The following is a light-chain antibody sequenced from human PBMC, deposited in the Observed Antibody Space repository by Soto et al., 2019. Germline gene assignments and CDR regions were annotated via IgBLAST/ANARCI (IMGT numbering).Light chain of an antibody. V-gene: IGKV3-20*01. CDR2: DAS. CDR1: QSVAKSY. J-gene: IGKJ3*01. CDR3: QYSRHLPL. Sequence: ETVLTQSPGTVSLSPGESATLSCRASQSVAKSYLAWFQHKPGQAPRLLIHDASSRATGIPDRFSGSGSGTDFTLTVSRLEPEDFAVYYCQYSRHLPLFGPGTKVDMK.